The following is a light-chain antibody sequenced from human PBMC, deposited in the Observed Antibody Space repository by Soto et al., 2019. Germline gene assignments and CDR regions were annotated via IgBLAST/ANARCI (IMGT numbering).Light chain of an antibody. J-gene: IGKJ1*01. CDR1: QSVTSNY. CDR2: GAS. CDR3: QQYASSPWT. V-gene: IGKV3-20*01. Sequence: EIVFTQSPGTLSLSPGERATLSCRASQSVTSNYLAWYQQKPGQAPSLLIYGASARAAGIPDRFSGGGTGTDFALTISGLEPEDFAVYFCQQYASSPWTIGQGTKV.